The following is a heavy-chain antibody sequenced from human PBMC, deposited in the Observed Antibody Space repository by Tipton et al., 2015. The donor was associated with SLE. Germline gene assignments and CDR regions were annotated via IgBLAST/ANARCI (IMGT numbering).Heavy chain of an antibody. D-gene: IGHD5-18*01. Sequence: TLSLTCTVSGGSVSSSSKYWAWIRQPPGKGLEWIGSIYYTGTTTYYNSFLKSRVTMSVDTFKNQFSLRLTSVIAADTAVYYCARLHGYSYGLYWFDPWGQGTLISVSS. J-gene: IGHJ5*02. CDR2: IYYTGTTT. CDR1: GGSVSSSSKY. V-gene: IGHV4-39*07. CDR3: ARLHGYSYGLYWFDP.